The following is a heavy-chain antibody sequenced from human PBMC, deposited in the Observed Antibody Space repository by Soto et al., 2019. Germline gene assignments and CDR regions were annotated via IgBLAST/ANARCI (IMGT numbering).Heavy chain of an antibody. Sequence: QITLKESGPPLVKPTQTLTLTCTFSGFSLSTSGVGVGWIRQPPGKALEWLTFIYWDDDKRNSQFLKSRLTITKDTAKIQVVLTMTNMDPVDTDTYYCAHLVVAGITYSFDSWGQGTLVTVSS. CDR3: AHLVVAGITYSFDS. CDR1: GFSLSTSGVG. V-gene: IGHV2-5*02. J-gene: IGHJ4*02. CDR2: IYWDDDK. D-gene: IGHD2-15*01.